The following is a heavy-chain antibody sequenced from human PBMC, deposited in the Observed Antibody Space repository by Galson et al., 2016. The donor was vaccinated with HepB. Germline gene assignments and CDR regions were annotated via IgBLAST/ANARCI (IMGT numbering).Heavy chain of an antibody. CDR2: IKQDGSEQ. V-gene: IGHV3-7*02. CDR3: TRSQDYHPDF. D-gene: IGHD4-11*01. J-gene: IGHJ4*02. CDR1: GFTFSSYW. Sequence: SLRLSCAASGFTFSSYWMSWVRQAPGKRLECVANIKQDGSEQYYVDSVKGRFTISRDNAKKSLYLQMNSLRAEDTAVYYCTRSQDYHPDFWGQGTLVTVSS.